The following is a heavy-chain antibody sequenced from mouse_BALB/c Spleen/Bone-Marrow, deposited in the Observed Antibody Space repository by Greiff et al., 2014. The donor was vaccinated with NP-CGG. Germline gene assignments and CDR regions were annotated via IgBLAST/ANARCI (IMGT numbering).Heavy chain of an antibody. Sequence: KQSGSELVRPGASVKLSCKASGYTFTSYWMHWVKQRPGQGLEWIGNIYPGSGSTNYDEKFKSKATLTVDTSSSTAYMQFSSLTSVDSAVYYCTGAPGFADWGQGTLVTVSA. J-gene: IGHJ3*01. V-gene: IGHV1S22*01. CDR1: GYTFTSYW. CDR2: IYPGSGST. CDR3: TGAPGFAD.